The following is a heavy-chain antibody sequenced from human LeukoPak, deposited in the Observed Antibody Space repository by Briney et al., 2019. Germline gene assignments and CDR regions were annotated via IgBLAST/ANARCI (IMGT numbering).Heavy chain of an antibody. Sequence: PSQTLSLTCTVSGGSISSGGYYWSWIRQPPGKRLEWIGYISYTGSTNYNPSLKSRLTISVDTSKNQFSLKLSSVTAADTAVYYCARHGGATQSPSLYGVDVWGQGTTVIVSS. V-gene: IGHV4-61*08. D-gene: IGHD5-12*01. CDR2: ISYTGST. CDR1: GGSISSGGYY. CDR3: ARHGGATQSPSLYGVDV. J-gene: IGHJ6*02.